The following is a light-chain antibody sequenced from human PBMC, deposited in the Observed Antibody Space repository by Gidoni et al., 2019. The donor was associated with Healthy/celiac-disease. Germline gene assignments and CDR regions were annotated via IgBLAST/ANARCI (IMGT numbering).Light chain of an antibody. J-gene: IGKJ2*01. CDR3: QQYNSYSPDT. Sequence: DIQMTQSPSTLSASVGDRVTITCRASQSISSWLAWYQQKPGKAPKLLIYKASSLESGVPSRFSGSGSGTEFTLTISSLQPDDFATYYCQQYNSYSPDTFXQXTKLXIK. CDR1: QSISSW. V-gene: IGKV1-5*03. CDR2: KAS.